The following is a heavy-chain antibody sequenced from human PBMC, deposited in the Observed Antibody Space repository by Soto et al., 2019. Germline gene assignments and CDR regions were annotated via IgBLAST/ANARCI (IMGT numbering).Heavy chain of an antibody. V-gene: IGHV4-39*01. J-gene: IGHJ6*02. CDR3: ARHDSWGSYYPDDGMDV. D-gene: IGHD3-10*01. CDR2: IYYSGST. CDR1: GGSISSSSYY. Sequence: QLQLQESGPGLVKPSETLSLTCTVSGGSISSSSYYWGWIRQPPGKGLEWIGSIYYSGSTYYNPSLKSRVTISVDTSKNQFSLKLSSVTAADTAVYYCARHDSWGSYYPDDGMDVWGQGTTVTVSS.